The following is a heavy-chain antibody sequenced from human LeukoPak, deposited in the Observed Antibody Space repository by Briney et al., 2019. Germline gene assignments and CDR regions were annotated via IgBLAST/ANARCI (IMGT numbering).Heavy chain of an antibody. J-gene: IGHJ4*02. Sequence: ASVKVSCKASGYTFTTYYMHWMRQAPGQGLEWVGTIHPSGGSTTYAQKLQGRVTMTRDTSTSTVYMDLSSLRSEDTAVYYCARDSHFQTSSGYSFDYWGQGTLVTVSS. CDR3: ARDSHFQTSSGYSFDY. D-gene: IGHD3-22*01. V-gene: IGHV1-46*01. CDR2: IHPSGGST. CDR1: GYTFTTYY.